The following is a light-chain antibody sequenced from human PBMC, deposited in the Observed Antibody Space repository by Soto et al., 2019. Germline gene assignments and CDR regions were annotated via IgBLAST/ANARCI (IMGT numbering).Light chain of an antibody. V-gene: IGKV1-33*01. J-gene: IGKJ2*01. CDR1: QDISNY. CDR2: DAS. CDR3: QQYDNLPYT. Sequence: DIQMTQSPSSLSASVGDRVTITCQASQDISNYLNWYQQKPGKAPKLLIYDASNWETGVTSRFSGSGSGTDFTFTISSLQPEDIATYYCQQYDNLPYTFGQGTKLEIK.